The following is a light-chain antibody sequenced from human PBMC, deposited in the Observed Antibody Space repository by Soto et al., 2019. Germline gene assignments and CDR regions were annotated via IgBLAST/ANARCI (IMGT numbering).Light chain of an antibody. CDR3: QQFSSYPLT. CDR2: DVS. J-gene: IGKJ4*01. V-gene: IGKV3-20*01. CDR1: QTVRNNY. Sequence: EFMLTQSPGTLSLSPGERATLSYRASQTVRNNYLAWYQQKPGQAPRLLIYDVSSRATGIPDRFSGGGSGTDFTLTISRLEPEDFAVYYCQQFSSYPLTFGGGTKVEIK.